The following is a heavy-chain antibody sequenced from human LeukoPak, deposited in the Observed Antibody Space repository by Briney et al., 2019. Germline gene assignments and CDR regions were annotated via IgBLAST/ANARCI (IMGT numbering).Heavy chain of an antibody. CDR1: GGSFSGYY. CDR3: AGGPKIYSFHYYYYMDV. Sequence: PSETLSLTCAVYGGSFSGYYWSWIRQPPGKGLEWIGEINHSGSTNYNPSLKSRVTISVDTSKNQFSLKLSSVTAADTAVYYCAGGPKIYSFHYYYYMDVWGKGTTVTVSS. D-gene: IGHD2-15*01. CDR2: INHSGST. J-gene: IGHJ6*03. V-gene: IGHV4-34*01.